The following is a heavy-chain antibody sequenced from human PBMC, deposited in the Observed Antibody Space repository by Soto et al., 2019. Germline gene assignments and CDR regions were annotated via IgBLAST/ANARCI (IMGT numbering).Heavy chain of an antibody. Sequence: PSETLSLTCAVYGGSFSGYYWSWIRQPPGKGLEWIGEINHSGSTNYNPSLKSRVTISVDTSKNQFSLKLSSVTAADTAVYYRARGKIQLWSYYYYGMDVWGQGTTVTVSS. CDR2: INHSGST. CDR1: GGSFSGYY. V-gene: IGHV4-34*01. J-gene: IGHJ6*02. CDR3: ARGKIQLWSYYYYGMDV. D-gene: IGHD5-18*01.